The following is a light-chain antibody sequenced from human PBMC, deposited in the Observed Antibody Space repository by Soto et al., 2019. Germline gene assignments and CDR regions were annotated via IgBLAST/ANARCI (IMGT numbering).Light chain of an antibody. V-gene: IGLV2-14*01. CDR3: SSYTGSSTYV. CDR1: SSDVGAYNY. Sequence: QSALTQPASVSGYPGQSITISCTGASSDVGAYNYVAWCQQHPGKGPKLLIYDVSNRPSGFSSRFSGSKSGNTASLTISGLRADDEADYFCSSYTGSSTYVFGTGTKVTVL. CDR2: DVS. J-gene: IGLJ1*01.